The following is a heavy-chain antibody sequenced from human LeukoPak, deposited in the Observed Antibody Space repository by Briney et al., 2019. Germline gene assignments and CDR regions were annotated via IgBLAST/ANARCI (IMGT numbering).Heavy chain of an antibody. J-gene: IGHJ6*03. V-gene: IGHV1-18*01. CDR3: ARVATTPLYYYYYYMDV. D-gene: IGHD5-12*01. Sequence: GASVKVSCKASGYTFTTYAMNWVRQAPGQGLEWMGWISAYNGDTNYAQKLQGRVTMTTDTSTSTAYMELRSLGSDDTAVYYCARVATTPLYYYYYYMDVWGKGTTVTISS. CDR1: GYTFTTYA. CDR2: ISAYNGDT.